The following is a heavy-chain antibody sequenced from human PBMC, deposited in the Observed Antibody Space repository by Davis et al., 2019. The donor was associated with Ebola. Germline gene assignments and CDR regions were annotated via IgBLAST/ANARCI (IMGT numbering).Heavy chain of an antibody. CDR1: GVSITSYY. CDR2: SHYSGST. CDR3: ARLVALYDNSGYAHLDY. Sequence: SETLSLTCTVSGVSITSYYWSWVRQPPGKGLEWIGYSHYSGSTNYNPSLKSRVTISTDKSRSQFSLTLSSVTAADTAVYYCARLVALYDNSGYAHLDYWGQGILVTVSS. J-gene: IGHJ4*02. V-gene: IGHV4-59*01. D-gene: IGHD3-22*01.